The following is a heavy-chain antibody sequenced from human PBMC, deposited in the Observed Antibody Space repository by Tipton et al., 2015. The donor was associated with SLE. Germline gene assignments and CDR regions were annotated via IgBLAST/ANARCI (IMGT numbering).Heavy chain of an antibody. Sequence: QLVQSGAEVKKPGESLKISCKGSGYSFTSYWIGWVRQMPGKGLEWMGIIYPGDSDTRYSPSFQGQVTISADKSIGTAYLQWSSLKASDTAMYYCARWLGYSYAQPYFDYWGQGTLVTVSS. CDR2: IYPGDSDT. D-gene: IGHD5-18*01. CDR1: GYSFTSYW. J-gene: IGHJ4*02. V-gene: IGHV5-51*01. CDR3: ARWLGYSYAQPYFDY.